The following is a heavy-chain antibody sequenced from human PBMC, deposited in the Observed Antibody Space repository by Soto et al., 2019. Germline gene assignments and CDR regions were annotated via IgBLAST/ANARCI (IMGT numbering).Heavy chain of an antibody. CDR3: ARVAY. Sequence: GESLKISCEASGFTFSRVSMNWVRQAPGKGLEWVASISSASSETWYADSVKGRFIISRDNAQNSLFLQMNTLRPEDSAIYYCARVAYWGPGTQVTVSS. CDR1: GFTFSRVS. V-gene: IGHV3-21*01. CDR2: ISSASSET. J-gene: IGHJ4*02.